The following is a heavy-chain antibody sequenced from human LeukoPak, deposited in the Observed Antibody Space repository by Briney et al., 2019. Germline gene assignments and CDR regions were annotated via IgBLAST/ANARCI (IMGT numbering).Heavy chain of an antibody. V-gene: IGHV4-61*01. D-gene: IGHD1-26*01. J-gene: IGHJ4*02. CDR1: GVSVSSGSYY. CDR3: ARAGRGTYIIDC. CDR2: IYYSGTT. Sequence: SETLSLTCTVSGVSVSSGSYYWSWIRQPPGKGLERIGFIYYSGTTNYNPSLKSRVTISVDTSKNQFSLKLSSVTAADTAVYYCARAGRGTYIIDCWGQGSLVTVSS.